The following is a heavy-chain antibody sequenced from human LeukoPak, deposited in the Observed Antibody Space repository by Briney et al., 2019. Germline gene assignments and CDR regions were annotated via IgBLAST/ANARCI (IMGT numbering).Heavy chain of an antibody. J-gene: IGHJ4*02. D-gene: IGHD6-13*01. CDR2: ISGSGGST. Sequence: GGSLRPSCAASGFTFSSYAMSWVRQAPGKGLEWVSTISGSGGSTYYADSVKGRFTISRDNSKNTLYLEMNSLRAEDTAVYYCAKDRSLFRAIAAATYWGQGTLVTVSS. CDR1: GFTFSSYA. V-gene: IGHV3-23*01. CDR3: AKDRSLFRAIAAATY.